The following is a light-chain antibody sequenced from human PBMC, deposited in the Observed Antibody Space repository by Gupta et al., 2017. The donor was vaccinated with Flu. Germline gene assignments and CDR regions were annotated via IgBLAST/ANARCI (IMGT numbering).Light chain of an antibody. Sequence: EIVLTQSPGTLSLSPGERATLSCRASQSIGRDYLAWYQQKPGQAPRLLIYGATNRATGIPDRFSGSGYETDFTLTSSRRENEDFAVYYAQHDYGSCTFGQGTKVDI. J-gene: IGKJ3*01. CDR3: QHDYGSCT. V-gene: IGKV3-20*01. CDR2: GAT. CDR1: QSIGRDY.